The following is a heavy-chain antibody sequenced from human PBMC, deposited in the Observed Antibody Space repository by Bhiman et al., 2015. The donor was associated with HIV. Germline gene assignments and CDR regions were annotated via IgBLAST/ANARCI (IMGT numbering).Heavy chain of an antibody. V-gene: IGHV3-9*01. CDR2: ISWNSGSI. J-gene: IGHJ5*02. Sequence: EVQLVESGGGLVQPGRSLRLSCAASGFTFDDYAMHWVRQAPGKGLEWVSGISWNSGSIGYADSVKGRFTISRDNAKNSLYLQMNSLRAEDTALYYCAKDSQWESHGWFDPWGRGTLVTVSS. CDR1: GFTFDDYA. D-gene: IGHD1-26*01. CDR3: AKDSQWESHGWFDP.